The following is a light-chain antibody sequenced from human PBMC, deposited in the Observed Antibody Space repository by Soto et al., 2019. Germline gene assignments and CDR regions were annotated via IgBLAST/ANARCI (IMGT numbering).Light chain of an antibody. CDR3: QQAYSFPLT. V-gene: IGKV1-12*01. CDR1: QDINSW. Sequence: DIQMTQSPSSVSASVGDRVTITCRASQDINSWLAWYQQKPGKAPRLLIYAASSLQSGVPSRFSGRESGTDFTLAISSLQPEDFATDYCQQAYSFPLTFGGGTKVEI. CDR2: AAS. J-gene: IGKJ4*01.